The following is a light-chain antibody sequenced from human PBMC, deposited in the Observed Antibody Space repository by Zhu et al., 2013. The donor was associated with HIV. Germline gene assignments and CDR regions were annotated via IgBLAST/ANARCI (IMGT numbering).Light chain of an antibody. Sequence: IQLTQSPSSLSASVGDRVTVTCRASQGISTSLAWYQQKPGKAPKLLIYATSTLQSGVPSRFSGSRSGTDFTLTISSLQSEDFATYYCQQYNSYSLTFGQGTKVDIK. CDR3: QQYNSYSLT. V-gene: IGKV1-9*01. CDR2: ATS. CDR1: QGISTS. J-gene: IGKJ1*01.